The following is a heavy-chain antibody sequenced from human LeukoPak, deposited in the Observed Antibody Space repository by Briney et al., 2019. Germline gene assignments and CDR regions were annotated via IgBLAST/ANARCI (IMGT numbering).Heavy chain of an antibody. V-gene: IGHV3-33*01. CDR3: ARSPGVVVPAATLQTYYYYYGMDV. CDR1: GFTSSSYG. CDR2: IWYDGSNK. D-gene: IGHD2-2*01. Sequence: GGSLRLSCAASGFTSSSYGMHWIRQAPGKGLEWVAVIWYDGSNKYYADSVKGRFTISRDNSKNTLYLQMNSLRAEDTAVYYCARSPGVVVPAATLQTYYYYYGMDVWGQGTTVAVSS. J-gene: IGHJ6*02.